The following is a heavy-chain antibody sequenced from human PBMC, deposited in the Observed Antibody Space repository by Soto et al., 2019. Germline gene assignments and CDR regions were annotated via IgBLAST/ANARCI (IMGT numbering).Heavy chain of an antibody. V-gene: IGHV3-7*01. CDR2: MNEDANTK. Sequence: PGGSLRLSCEMSGFTFKTDWMSWVRQAPGKGLEWLANMNEDANTKYDVVSVKGRFTILGDSAGNSLFLKMASLRAEDTAVYFCAAYNTSRHAAFDIWGRGTLVTVS. D-gene: IGHD1-20*01. CDR1: GFTFKTDW. CDR3: AAYNTSRHAAFDI. J-gene: IGHJ3*02.